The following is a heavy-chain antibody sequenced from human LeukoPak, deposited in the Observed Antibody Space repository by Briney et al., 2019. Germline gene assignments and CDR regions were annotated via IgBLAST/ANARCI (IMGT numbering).Heavy chain of an antibody. V-gene: IGHV3-48*03. Sequence: LPGGSLRLSCAASGLTFSSYEMNWVRQAPGKGLEWVSHISSSGSSIYYADSVKGRFTISRDNAKKSLYLQMHSLRAEDTAVYYCARDSHKFDSSGYYPDAFDIWGQGTMVTVSS. CDR1: GLTFSSYE. CDR2: ISSSGSSI. CDR3: ARDSHKFDSSGYYPDAFDI. D-gene: IGHD3-22*01. J-gene: IGHJ3*02.